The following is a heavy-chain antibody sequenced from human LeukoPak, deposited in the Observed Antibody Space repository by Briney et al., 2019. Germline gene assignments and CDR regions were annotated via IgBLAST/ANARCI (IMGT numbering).Heavy chain of an antibody. J-gene: IGHJ4*02. D-gene: IGHD4-11*01. CDR3: ARVWGDYSNADY. Sequence: GGSLRLSCAASGFTFNSYSMIWVRQAPGKGLECISYIDGSGDTIHYADSVRGRFTFSRGNAKNSLYLQMNSLRAEDTAVYYCARVWGDYSNADYWGQGTLVTVSS. V-gene: IGHV3-48*01. CDR1: GFTFNSYS. CDR2: IDGSGDTI.